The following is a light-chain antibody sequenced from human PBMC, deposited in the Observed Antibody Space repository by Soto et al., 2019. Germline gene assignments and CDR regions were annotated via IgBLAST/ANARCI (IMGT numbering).Light chain of an antibody. Sequence: QSALTQPPSVSGSPGQSVTISCSGTSSDVGSYNRVSWYQQAPGTAPKVMIYEVSNPASGGPDRFSGSKSGNTASLTISGLQAEDDAEDYWHSSTSSTNNVFGTGTKVSV. J-gene: IGLJ1*01. CDR3: HSSTSSTNNV. V-gene: IGLV2-18*02. CDR2: EVS. CDR1: SSDVGSYNR.